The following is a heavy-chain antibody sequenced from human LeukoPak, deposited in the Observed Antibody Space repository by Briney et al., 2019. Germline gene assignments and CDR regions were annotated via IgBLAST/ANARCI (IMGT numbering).Heavy chain of an antibody. CDR2: ISSSSSYI. Sequence: PGGSLRLSCAASGFTFSSYSMNWVRQAPGKGLEWVSSISSSSSYIYYADSVKGRFTISRDNAKNSLYLQMNSLRAEDTAVYYCAREIGQMTTVTTDFDYWGQGTLVTVSS. CDR1: GFTFSSYS. V-gene: IGHV3-21*01. CDR3: AREIGQMTTVTTDFDY. J-gene: IGHJ4*02. D-gene: IGHD4-11*01.